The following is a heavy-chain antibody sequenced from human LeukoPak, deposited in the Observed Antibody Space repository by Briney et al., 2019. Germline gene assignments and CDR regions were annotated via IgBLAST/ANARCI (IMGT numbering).Heavy chain of an antibody. CDR1: GFTFSSYA. J-gene: IGHJ4*02. Sequence: PGGSLRLSCAASGFTFSSYAMSWVRQAPGKGLEWVSAISGSGGSTYYADSVKGRFTISRDNSKNTLHLQMNSLRAEDTAVYYCAKGSYYYGSGSYSAQFDHWGQGTLVTVSS. CDR2: ISGSGGST. V-gene: IGHV3-23*01. CDR3: AKGSYYYGSGSYSAQFDH. D-gene: IGHD3-10*01.